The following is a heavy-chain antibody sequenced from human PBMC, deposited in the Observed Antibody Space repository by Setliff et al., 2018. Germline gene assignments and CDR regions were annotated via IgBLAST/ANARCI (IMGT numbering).Heavy chain of an antibody. CDR3: ARDRFYNSWSGTSITAPHGAFDI. CDR1: GYTLTNYY. D-gene: IGHD3-3*01. CDR2: INPSGGLT. Sequence: ASVKVSCKASGYTLTNYYMHWVRQAPGQGLEWMGIINPSGGLTRYAQKFQGRVTMTRDTSTSTVYLEVISLRPEDTAVYFCARDRFYNSWSGTSITAPHGAFDIWGQGTMVTVSS. V-gene: IGHV1-46*03. J-gene: IGHJ3*02.